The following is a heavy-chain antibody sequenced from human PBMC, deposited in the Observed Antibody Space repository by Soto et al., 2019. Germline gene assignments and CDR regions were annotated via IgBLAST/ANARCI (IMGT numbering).Heavy chain of an antibody. CDR1: GFPFSNHA. D-gene: IGHD3-9*01. V-gene: IGHV3-23*01. Sequence: GGSLRLSCAASGFPFSNHAMSWVRQAPGKGLEWVSGISDGGDLIYYPDSLAGRFTISRDNSKNTVSLQVNNVRAEDTAMYFCAKSGGKFGTTGCYYFDYWGQGALVTVSS. CDR3: AKSGGKFGTTGCYYFDY. CDR2: ISDGGDLI. J-gene: IGHJ4*02.